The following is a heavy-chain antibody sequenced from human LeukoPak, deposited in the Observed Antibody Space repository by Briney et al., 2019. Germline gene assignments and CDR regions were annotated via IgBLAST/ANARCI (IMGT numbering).Heavy chain of an antibody. J-gene: IGHJ5*01. CDR2: ISTRSKII. V-gene: IGHV3-11*04. Sequence: KAGGSLRLSCAASGFTFNVYYMTWIRQAPGKGLEWISYISTRSKIIYNADSVKGRFTISRDNAKNTLYLQMNSLRAEDTAVYYCARDVPHNWFDTWGHGNLVTVSS. CDR3: ARDVPHNWFDT. CDR1: GFTFNVYY.